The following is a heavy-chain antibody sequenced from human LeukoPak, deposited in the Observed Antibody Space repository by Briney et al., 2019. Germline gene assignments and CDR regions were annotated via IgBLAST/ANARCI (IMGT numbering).Heavy chain of an antibody. V-gene: IGHV4-34*01. J-gene: IGHJ3*02. CDR1: GASFRSYN. Sequence: SETLSLTCAVYGASFRSYNWCWIRQPPGKGLEWIGEINHSGSTKYNPSLKSRVTISIDTSKNQFSLKLSSVTAADTAVYYCARESRVGGPLDAFDIWGQGTMVTVSS. CDR2: INHSGST. CDR3: ARESRVGGPLDAFDI. D-gene: IGHD3-16*01.